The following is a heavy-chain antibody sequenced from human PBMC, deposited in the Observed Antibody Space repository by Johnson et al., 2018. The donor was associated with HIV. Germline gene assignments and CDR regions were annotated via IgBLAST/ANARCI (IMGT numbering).Heavy chain of an antibody. CDR1: GFTFSCYD. J-gene: IGHJ3*02. Sequence: EQLVESGGGLVQPGGSLRLSCAASGFTFSCYDVHWVRQATGKGLEWVSPIGTAGDTYYPGSVKGRFTISRENAKNSLYLQMKSLRAGDTAVYYCAKTEDAFDIWGQGTMVTVSS. V-gene: IGHV3-13*01. CDR3: AKTEDAFDI. CDR2: IGTAGDT.